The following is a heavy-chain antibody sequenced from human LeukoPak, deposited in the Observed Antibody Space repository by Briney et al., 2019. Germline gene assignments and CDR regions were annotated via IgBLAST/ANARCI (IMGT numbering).Heavy chain of an antibody. V-gene: IGHV3-23*01. CDR3: AKEADSSGWYHDY. CDR2: ISGSGGST. D-gene: IGHD6-19*01. Sequence: GGSLRLSCAASGFSFSSYAMSWVRQAPGRGLEWVSSISGSGGSTYYGDSVKGRFTISRDNSKDTLDLQMNSLRAEDMAVYYCAKEADSSGWYHDYWGQGTLVTVSS. CDR1: GFSFSSYA. J-gene: IGHJ4*02.